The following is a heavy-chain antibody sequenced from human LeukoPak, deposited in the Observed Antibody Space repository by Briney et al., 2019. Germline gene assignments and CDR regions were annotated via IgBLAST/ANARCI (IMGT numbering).Heavy chain of an antibody. Sequence: SETLSLTCAVYGGSFSGYYWSWIRQPPGKGLEWIGEINHSGSSNYNQSLKSRVTISVDTSKNQFSLKLSSVTAADTAVYYCARGEDGDYYFQHWGQGTLVTVSS. CDR2: INHSGSS. J-gene: IGHJ1*01. D-gene: IGHD4-17*01. V-gene: IGHV4-34*01. CDR1: GGSFSGYY. CDR3: ARGEDGDYYFQH.